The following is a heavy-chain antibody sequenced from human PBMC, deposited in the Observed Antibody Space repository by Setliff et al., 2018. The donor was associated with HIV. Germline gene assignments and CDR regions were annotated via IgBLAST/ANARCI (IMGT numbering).Heavy chain of an antibody. V-gene: IGHV1-18*01. CDR2: INPYNGNK. J-gene: IGHJ5*02. CDR3: ARGGPARVALLYWFDP. D-gene: IGHD2-21*01. CDR1: GYTFINYG. Sequence: ASVKVSCKASGYTFINYGINWLRQAPGQGLEWVGWINPYNGNKKYGQKFQGTVTMTRDTTTSTAYLELRRLRSDDTAVYFCARGGPARVALLYWFDPWGQGTLVTVSS.